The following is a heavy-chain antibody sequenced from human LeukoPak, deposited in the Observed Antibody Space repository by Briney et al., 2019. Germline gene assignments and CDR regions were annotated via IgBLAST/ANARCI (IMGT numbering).Heavy chain of an antibody. CDR1: GFTFSRYS. V-gene: IGHV3-21*01. D-gene: IGHD3-22*01. J-gene: IGHJ3*02. CDR2: ITSSSTYK. CDR3: ARESQSAYYFDSSGYEDAFDI. Sequence: GGSLRLSCAASGFTFSRYSMNWVRRAPGKGLEWVSSITSSSTYKYYADSVKGRFTISRDNAKNSLYLEMNSLRAEDTAVYYCARESQSAYYFDSSGYEDAFDIWGQGTMVTVSS.